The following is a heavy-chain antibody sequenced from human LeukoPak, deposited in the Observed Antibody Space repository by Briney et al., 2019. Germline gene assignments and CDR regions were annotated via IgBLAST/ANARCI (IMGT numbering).Heavy chain of an antibody. D-gene: IGHD3-22*01. V-gene: IGHV3-30*04. CDR3: ARDGHRRYYYESSGYYRGDY. CDR1: GFTFSSYA. Sequence: PGGSLRLSCAASGFTFSSYAIHWVRQAPGKGLEWVAVISYDGSNKYYADSVKGRFTISRDNSKNTLYLQMNSLRAEDTAVYYCARDGHRRYYYESSGYYRGDYWGQGTLVTVSS. J-gene: IGHJ4*02. CDR2: ISYDGSNK.